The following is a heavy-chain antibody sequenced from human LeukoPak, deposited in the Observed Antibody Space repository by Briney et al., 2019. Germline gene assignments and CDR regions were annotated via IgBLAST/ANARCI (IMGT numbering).Heavy chain of an antibody. CDR3: ATGPRYFDY. V-gene: IGHV3-48*04. CDR1: GFNFDNYW. Sequence: GGSLRLSCAASGFNFDNYWMSWVRQAPGKGLEWLSYITSSSSAIYYADSVKGRFTISRDNAKNSLYLQMNSLRAEDTAVYYCATGPRYFDYWGQGALVTLSS. CDR2: ITSSSSAI. J-gene: IGHJ4*02.